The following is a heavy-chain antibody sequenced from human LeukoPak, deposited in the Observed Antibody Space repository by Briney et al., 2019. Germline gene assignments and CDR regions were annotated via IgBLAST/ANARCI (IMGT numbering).Heavy chain of an antibody. CDR1: GGTFSSYA. CDR3: ARPPPRYCGGDCDDY. CDR2: IIPIFGTA. J-gene: IGHJ4*02. D-gene: IGHD2-21*02. V-gene: IGHV1-69*13. Sequence: SVTVSCTASGGTFSSYAISWVRQAPTQGLECMGGIIPIFGTANYAQKFQGRVTITADESTSTAYMELSSLRSEDTAVYYCARPPPRYCGGDCDDYWGQGTLVTVSS.